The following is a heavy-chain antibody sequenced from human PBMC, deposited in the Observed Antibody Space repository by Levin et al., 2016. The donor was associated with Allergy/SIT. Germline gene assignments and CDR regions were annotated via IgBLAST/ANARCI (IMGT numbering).Heavy chain of an antibody. CDR3: ARDFAGLSIAARLWYYYYGMDV. Sequence: VRQAPGKGLEWVSSISSSSSYIYYADSVKGRFTISRDNAKNSLYLQMNSLRAEDTAVYYCARDFAGLSIAARLWYYYYGMDVWGQGTTVTVSS. V-gene: IGHV3-21*01. D-gene: IGHD6-6*01. CDR2: ISSSSSYI. J-gene: IGHJ6*02.